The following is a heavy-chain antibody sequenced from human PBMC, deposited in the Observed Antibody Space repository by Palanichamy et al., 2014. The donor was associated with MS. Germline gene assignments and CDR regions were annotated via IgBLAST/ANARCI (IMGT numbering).Heavy chain of an antibody. CDR1: GYSFTNYW. J-gene: IGHJ4*02. Sequence: EVQLVQSGAEVKNPGESLKISCEGSGYSFTNYWVAWVRQMPGKGLEWMGVIYPSDSDTRYSPSFQGQVTISADKSISTAFPQWRSLKASDTAMYYCARQHSSGYYYFDYWGQGTLVTVSS. CDR3: ARQHSSGYYYFDY. D-gene: IGHD3-22*01. CDR2: IYPSDSDT. V-gene: IGHV5-51*01.